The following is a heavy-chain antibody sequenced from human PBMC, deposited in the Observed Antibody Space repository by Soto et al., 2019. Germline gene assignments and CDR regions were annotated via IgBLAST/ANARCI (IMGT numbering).Heavy chain of an antibody. CDR2: ISSSSSYI. V-gene: IGHV3-21*01. CDR3: ARDRGYCSGGSCIGGY. J-gene: IGHJ4*02. CDR1: GFTFSSYS. D-gene: IGHD2-15*01. Sequence: GGSLRLSCAGSGFTFSSYSMNWVRQAPGKWLEWVLSISSSSSYISYADSVKGRFTISRDNAKNSLYLQMNSLRDEDTAVYYCARDRGYCSGGSCIGGYWGQGTLVTVSS.